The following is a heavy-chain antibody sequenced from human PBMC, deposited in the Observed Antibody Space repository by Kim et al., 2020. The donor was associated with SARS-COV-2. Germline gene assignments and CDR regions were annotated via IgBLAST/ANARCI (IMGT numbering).Heavy chain of an antibody. CDR3: ARGPDYSNYEYYYYGMDV. CDR2: IIPILGIA. Sequence: SVKVSCKASGGTFSSYTISWVRQAPGQGLEWMGRIIPILGIANYAQKLQGRVTITADKSTSTAYMELSSLRSEDTSVYYCARGPDYSNYEYYYYGMDVWGQGTTVTASS. CDR1: GGTFSSYT. D-gene: IGHD4-4*01. V-gene: IGHV1-69*02. J-gene: IGHJ6*02.